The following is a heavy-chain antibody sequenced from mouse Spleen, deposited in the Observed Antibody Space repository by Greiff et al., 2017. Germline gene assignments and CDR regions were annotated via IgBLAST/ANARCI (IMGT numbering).Heavy chain of an antibody. CDR1: GYTFTSYW. CDR2: IDPSDSYT. D-gene: IGHD1-1*01. CDR3: ARRPLDGSSPWFAY. J-gene: IGHJ3*01. V-gene: IGHV1-50*01. Sequence: QVQLQQPGAELVKPGASVKLSCKASGYTFTSYWMQWVKQRPGQGLEWIGEIDPSDSYTNYNQKFKGKATLTVDTSSSTAYMQLSSLTSEDSAVYYCARRPLDGSSPWFAYWGQGTLVTVSA.